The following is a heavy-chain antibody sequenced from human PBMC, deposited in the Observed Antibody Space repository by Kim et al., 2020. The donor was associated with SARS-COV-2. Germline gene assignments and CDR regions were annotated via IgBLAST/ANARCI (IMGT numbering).Heavy chain of an antibody. D-gene: IGHD5-12*01. CDR3: ARQGGFVSWYFDY. CDR1: GFTFSSYA. J-gene: IGHJ4*02. V-gene: IGHV3-33*01. CDR2: IWYDGSDK. Sequence: GGSLRLSCAASGFTFSSYAMHWVRQAPGKGLEWVAVIWYDGSDKNYADSVKGRFTISRDNSKNTLYLQMNSLRAEDTAVYYCARQGGFVSWYFDYWGQGTLVTVSS.